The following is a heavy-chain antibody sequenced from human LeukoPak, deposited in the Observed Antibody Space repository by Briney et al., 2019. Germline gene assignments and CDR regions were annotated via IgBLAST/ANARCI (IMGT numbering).Heavy chain of an antibody. CDR2: IYSGGLT. CDR1: GFTVSTNY. CDR3: ARAQYSGRYWGDFDN. Sequence: GGSLSLSCAASGFTVSTNYMSWVRQAPGKGLEWVSLIYSGGLTYYADSVKGRFTISRDNSKNTLYLQMNSLRAEDAAVYYCARAQYSGRYWGDFDNWGQGTLVTVSS. J-gene: IGHJ4*02. D-gene: IGHD1-26*01. V-gene: IGHV3-53*01.